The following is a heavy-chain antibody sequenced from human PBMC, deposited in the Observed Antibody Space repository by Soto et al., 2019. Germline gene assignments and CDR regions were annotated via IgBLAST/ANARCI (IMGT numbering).Heavy chain of an antibody. CDR3: ARQSPWQLVQQY. CDR2: IYCSGGT. Sequence: QLQLQESGPGLVKPSETLSLTCTFSGGSISSSSYYWGGIRQPPGKGLEWIGSIYCSGGTYYNPSIKSRLTMSVDTSQNQCSLNMSSVTAADTAVYYCARQSPWQLVQQYWGQRTLVSISS. J-gene: IGHJ4*02. D-gene: IGHD6-13*01. CDR1: GGSISSSSYY. V-gene: IGHV4-39*01.